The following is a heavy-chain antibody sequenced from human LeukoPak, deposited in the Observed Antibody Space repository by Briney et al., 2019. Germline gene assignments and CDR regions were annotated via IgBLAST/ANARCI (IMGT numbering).Heavy chain of an antibody. V-gene: IGHV1-18*01. J-gene: IGHJ4*02. Sequence: ASVKVSCKASGYTFTNYGISWVRQAPGQGLEWMGWISTDNGNTNYEQKVQGRVTVTRDTSTSTAYLELRSLRSDDTAVYYCARDGILQYSDWILGSPTHLDYWGQGTLVTVSS. CDR1: GYTFTNYG. CDR2: ISTDNGNT. CDR3: ARDGILQYSDWILGSPTHLDY. D-gene: IGHD3-9*01.